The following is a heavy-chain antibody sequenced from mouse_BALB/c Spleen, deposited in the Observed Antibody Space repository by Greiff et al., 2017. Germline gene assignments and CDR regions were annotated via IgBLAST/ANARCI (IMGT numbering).Heavy chain of an antibody. CDR3: ARERGLLREGIYYAMDY. V-gene: IGHV2-9*02. D-gene: IGHD2-3*01. J-gene: IGHJ4*01. CDR2: IWAGGST. Sequence: QVQLKQSGPGLVAPSQSLSITCTVSGFSLTSYGVHWVRQPPGKGLEWLGVIWAGGSTNYNSALMSRLSISKDNSKSQVFLKMNSLQTDDTAMYYCARERGLLREGIYYAMDYWGQGTSVTVSS. CDR1: GFSLTSYG.